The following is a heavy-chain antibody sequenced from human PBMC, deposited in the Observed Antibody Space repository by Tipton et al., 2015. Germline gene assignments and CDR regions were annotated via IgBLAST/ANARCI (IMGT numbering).Heavy chain of an antibody. CDR1: GFTFSNYG. Sequence: SLRLSCAASGFTFSNYGMHWVRQAPGKGLEWVAVISYDGSNKYYADSVKGRFTVSRDTSKNTLYLQMDSLGADDTAVYYCARDYCSVTSCYDYWGQGTLVTVSS. D-gene: IGHD2-2*01. CDR3: ARDYCSVTSCYDY. CDR2: ISYDGSNK. V-gene: IGHV3-30*03. J-gene: IGHJ4*02.